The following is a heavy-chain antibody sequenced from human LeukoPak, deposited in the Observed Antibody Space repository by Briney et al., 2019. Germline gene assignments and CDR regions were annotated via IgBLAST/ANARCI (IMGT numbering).Heavy chain of an antibody. V-gene: IGHV3-30*04. CDR3: AKGMRYGDLDY. J-gene: IGHJ4*02. D-gene: IGHD4-17*01. CDR1: GFTFSSYA. CDR2: ISYDGSNK. Sequence: PGGSLRLSCAASGFTFSSYAMHWVRQAPGKGLEWVAVISYDGSNKYYADSVKGRFTISRDNSKNTLYLQMNSLRAEDTAVYYCAKGMRYGDLDYWGQGTLVTVSS.